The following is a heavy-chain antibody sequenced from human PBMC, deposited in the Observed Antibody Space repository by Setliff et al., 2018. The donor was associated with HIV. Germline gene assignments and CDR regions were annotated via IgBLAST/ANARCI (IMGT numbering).Heavy chain of an antibody. Sequence: ASVKVSCKASGYTFTGYAMHWVRQAPGQRLEWMGWINTGNGNTKYSQRFQGRVTITRDTSASAAYMDLSSLRSEDTAVYYCARIWGIPPLYYFDYWGQGTLVTVSS. CDR3: ARIWGIPPLYYFDY. CDR1: GYTFTGYA. CDR2: INTGNGNT. D-gene: IGHD3-16*01. V-gene: IGHV1-3*04. J-gene: IGHJ4*02.